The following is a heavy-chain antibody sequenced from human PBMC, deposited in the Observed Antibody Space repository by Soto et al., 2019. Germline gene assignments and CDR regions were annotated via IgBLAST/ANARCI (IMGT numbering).Heavy chain of an antibody. CDR2: ISYDGSNK. CDR3: ARVGPYDYTVYGMDV. V-gene: IGHV3-30-3*01. J-gene: IGHJ6*02. Sequence: QAGGSLRLSCAASGFTFSSYAMHWVRQAPGKGLEWVAVISYDGSNKYYADSVKGRFTISRDNSKNTLYLQMNSLRAEDTAVYYCARVGPYDYTVYGMDVWGQGTTVTVS. CDR1: GFTFSSYA. D-gene: IGHD4-4*01.